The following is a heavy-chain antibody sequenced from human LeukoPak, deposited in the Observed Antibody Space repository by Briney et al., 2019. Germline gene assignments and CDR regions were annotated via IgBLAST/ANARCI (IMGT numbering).Heavy chain of an antibody. Sequence: SSETLSLTCTVSGGSISSYYWSWIRQSPGKGLEWIGFIYYSGNTNSNPSLKSRVTISVDTSKNQFSLKLSSVTAADTAVYYCARAFESGYFIGTVTTIDYFDYWGQGTLVTVSS. CDR3: ARAFESGYFIGTVTTIDYFDY. J-gene: IGHJ4*02. D-gene: IGHD4-11*01. CDR1: GGSISSYY. CDR2: IYYSGNT. V-gene: IGHV4-59*12.